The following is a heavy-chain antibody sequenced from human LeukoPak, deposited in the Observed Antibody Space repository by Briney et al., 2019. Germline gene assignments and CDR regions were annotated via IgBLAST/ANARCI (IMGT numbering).Heavy chain of an antibody. CDR3: ARAALVRGVFTFDY. CDR2: IYYSGST. Sequence: SEILSLTCTVSGDSITSYYWSWIRQPPGKGLEWIGYIYYSGSTNYNPSLKSRVTISLDTSMNQFSLKLSSVTAADTAVFYCARAALVRGVFTFDYWGQGTLVTVSS. V-gene: IGHV4-59*01. J-gene: IGHJ4*02. CDR1: GDSITSYY. D-gene: IGHD3-10*01.